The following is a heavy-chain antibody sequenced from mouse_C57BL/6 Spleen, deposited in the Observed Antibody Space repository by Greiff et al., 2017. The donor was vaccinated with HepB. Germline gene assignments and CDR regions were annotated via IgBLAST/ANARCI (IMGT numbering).Heavy chain of an antibody. CDR3: ARGVQLWYFDY. D-gene: IGHD6-1*01. J-gene: IGHJ2*01. V-gene: IGHV1-54*01. Sequence: QVQLKESGAELVRPGTSVKVSCKASGYAFTNYLIEWVKQRPGQGLEWIGVINPGSGGTNYNEKFKGKATLTADKSSSTAYMQLSSLTSEDSAVYFCARGVQLWYFDYWGQGTTLTVSS. CDR1: GYAFTNYL. CDR2: INPGSGGT.